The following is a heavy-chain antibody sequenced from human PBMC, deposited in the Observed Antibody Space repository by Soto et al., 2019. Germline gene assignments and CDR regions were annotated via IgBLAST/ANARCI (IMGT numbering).Heavy chain of an antibody. V-gene: IGHV1-18*01. Sequence: ASVKVSCKASGYTFTSYGISWVRQAPGQGLEWMGWISAYNGNTNYAQKLQGRVTMTTDTSTSTAYMELRSLRSDDTAVYSCARGVRGRQIFDYWGQGALVTVSS. J-gene: IGHJ4*02. CDR3: ARGVRGRQIFDY. CDR2: ISAYNGNT. CDR1: GYTFTSYG. D-gene: IGHD3-10*01.